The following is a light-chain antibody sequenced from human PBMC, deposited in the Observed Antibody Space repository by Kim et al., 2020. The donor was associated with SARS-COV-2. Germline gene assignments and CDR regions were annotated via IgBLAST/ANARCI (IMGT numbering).Light chain of an antibody. Sequence: QSVLTQPPSVSAAPGQKVTISCSGSKSNIGKYDVSWYQQFPGAAPKVIIYDDNKRPAGISNRFSGSKSGTSATLGITGVQIGDEADYYCGTWDRSLTAVVFGGGTKVTVL. J-gene: IGLJ2*01. CDR2: DDN. CDR3: GTWDRSLTAVV. V-gene: IGLV1-51*01. CDR1: KSNIGKYD.